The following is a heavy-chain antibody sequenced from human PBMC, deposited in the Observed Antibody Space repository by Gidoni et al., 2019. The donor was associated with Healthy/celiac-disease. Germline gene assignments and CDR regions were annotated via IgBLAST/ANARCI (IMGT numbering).Heavy chain of an antibody. CDR3: ARGGSSSPRPNLPNFDY. Sequence: QVQLVQSGAEVKKPGSSVKVSCKASGGTFSSYAISWVRQAPGQGLEWIGGIIPIFGTANYAQKFQGRVTITADKSTSTAYMELSSLRSEDTAVYYCARGGSSSPRPNLPNFDYWGQGTLVTVSS. CDR1: GGTFSSYA. V-gene: IGHV1-69*06. CDR2: IIPIFGTA. J-gene: IGHJ4*02. D-gene: IGHD6-6*01.